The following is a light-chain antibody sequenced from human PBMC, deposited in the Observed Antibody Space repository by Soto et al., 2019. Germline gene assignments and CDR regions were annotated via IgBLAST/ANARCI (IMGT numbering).Light chain of an antibody. CDR2: DNT. Sequence: QSVLTQPPSVSAAPRQTVTISCSGSSSNIGNNYVSWYRQLPGAAPKLVIYDNTKRPSGIPDRFSGSRSGTSATLGITGLQTGDEGDYYCGVWDTSLSAVVFGGGTKPTVL. J-gene: IGLJ2*01. CDR3: GVWDTSLSAVV. V-gene: IGLV1-51*01. CDR1: SSNIGNNY.